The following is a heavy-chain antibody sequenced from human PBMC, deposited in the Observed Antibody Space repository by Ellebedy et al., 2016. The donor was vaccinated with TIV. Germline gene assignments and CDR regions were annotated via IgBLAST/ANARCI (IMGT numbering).Heavy chain of an antibody. CDR1: GFTFTTFW. J-gene: IGHJ4*02. D-gene: IGHD3-3*01. CDR2: INQDGSEK. V-gene: IGHV3-7*02. CDR3: ARARWGGPTGTLLDY. Sequence: GESLKISCAASGFTFTTFWMSWVRQAPGKGLEWVGNINQDGSEKCYGDSVKGRFTISRDNAKNSVYLQMNSLRAEDTAVYYCARARWGGPTGTLLDYWGQGALVTVTS.